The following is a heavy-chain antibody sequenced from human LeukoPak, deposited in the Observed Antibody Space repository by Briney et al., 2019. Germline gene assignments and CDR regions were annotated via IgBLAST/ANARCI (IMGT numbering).Heavy chain of an antibody. J-gene: IGHJ4*02. Sequence: PSETRSLTCTVSGRSVSSTTYYWSWIRQPPGKGLEWIASINYSGSTYYNPSLKSRVTISVDTSENQFSLKLSSMTAADTAVYYCARYVVYGSGKYYFDYWGQGTLVTVSS. D-gene: IGHD3-10*01. CDR2: INYSGST. CDR3: ARYVVYGSGKYYFDY. CDR1: GRSVSSTTYY. V-gene: IGHV4-39*01.